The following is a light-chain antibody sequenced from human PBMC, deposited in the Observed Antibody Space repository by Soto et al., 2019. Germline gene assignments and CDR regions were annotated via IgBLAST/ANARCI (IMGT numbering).Light chain of an antibody. V-gene: IGKV3-15*01. Sequence: EIVLTQSPGTLSLSPGEGATLSCRASQSVSTHLACYQQIPGQAPRLLIYGTSTRAAGIPARFSGRGSGTEFTFTISSLQSEDFAVYHCQQYHDWPITFGQGTRLEIK. CDR1: QSVSTH. CDR2: GTS. J-gene: IGKJ5*01. CDR3: QQYHDWPIT.